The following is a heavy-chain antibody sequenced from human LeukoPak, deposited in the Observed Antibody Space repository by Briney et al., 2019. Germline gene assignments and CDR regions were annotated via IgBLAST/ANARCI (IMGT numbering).Heavy chain of an antibody. V-gene: IGHV4-34*01. CDR2: INHSGST. Sequence: SETLSLXCAVYGGSFSGYYWSWIRQPPGKGLEWIGEINHSGSTNYNPSLKSRVTISVDTSKNQFSLKLSSVTAADTAVYYCARKRITMVRGVIRTPFDYWGQGTLVTVSS. J-gene: IGHJ4*02. D-gene: IGHD3-10*01. CDR3: ARKRITMVRGVIRTPFDY. CDR1: GGSFSGYY.